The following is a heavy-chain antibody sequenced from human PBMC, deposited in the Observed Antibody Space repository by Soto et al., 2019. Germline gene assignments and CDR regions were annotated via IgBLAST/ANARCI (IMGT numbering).Heavy chain of an antibody. V-gene: IGHV5-51*01. Sequence: PGESLKISCQGSGCGFSIHWVAWLRQMPGKGLEWVGFIYPGNSDTIYSPSFQGQVTISADLALSTTYLQWDTLKPSDTAMYFCASDSHCSGGPCPMGGFDMWGQGTMVTVSS. CDR2: IYPGNSDT. D-gene: IGHD2-15*01. J-gene: IGHJ3*02. CDR1: GCGFSIHW. CDR3: ASDSHCSGGPCPMGGFDM.